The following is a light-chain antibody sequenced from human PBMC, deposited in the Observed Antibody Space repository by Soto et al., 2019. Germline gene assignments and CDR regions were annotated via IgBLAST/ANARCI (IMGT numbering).Light chain of an antibody. V-gene: IGLV2-14*01. CDR2: EVS. J-gene: IGLJ3*02. CDR1: SSDVGAYDY. CDR3: CSYTISSIWV. Sequence: QSALTQPASVSGSPGQSITISCTGNSSDVGAYDYVSWYQHHPGKAPKLMIYEVSNRPSGVSNRFSGSKSGNTASLTISGLQAEDEADYYCCSYTISSIWVFGGGTKLTVL.